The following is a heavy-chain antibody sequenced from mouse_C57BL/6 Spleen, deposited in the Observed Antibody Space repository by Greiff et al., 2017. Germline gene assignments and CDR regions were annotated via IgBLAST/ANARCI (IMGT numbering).Heavy chain of an antibody. J-gene: IGHJ1*03. Sequence: VQLQQSGAELMKPGASVKLSCKATGYTFTGYWIEWVKQRPGHGLEWIGEILPGSGSTNYTEKFKGKATFTADTSSNTAYMQLSSLTTEDSAIYYCARRTTVVRYFDVWGIGTTVTVSS. CDR3: ARRTTVVRYFDV. CDR2: ILPGSGST. CDR1: GYTFTGYW. D-gene: IGHD1-1*01. V-gene: IGHV1-9*01.